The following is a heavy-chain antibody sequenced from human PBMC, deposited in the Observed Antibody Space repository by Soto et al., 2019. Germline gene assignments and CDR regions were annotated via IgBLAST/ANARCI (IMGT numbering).Heavy chain of an antibody. J-gene: IGHJ4*02. CDR3: TRLETDY. Sequence: QVQLVQSGAEVKRPGASVKVFCKASGYTFTTHTMHWVRQAPGQGLEWMGWMNGGNGNTKYSQKFLGRVTFTRDTFASTAYMELSSLRSEDTAVYYCTRLETDYWGQGTLVTVSS. CDR2: MNGGNGNT. V-gene: IGHV1-3*01. CDR1: GYTFTTHT.